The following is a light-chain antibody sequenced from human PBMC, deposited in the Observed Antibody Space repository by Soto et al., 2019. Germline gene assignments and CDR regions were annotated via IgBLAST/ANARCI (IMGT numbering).Light chain of an antibody. J-gene: IGKJ3*01. CDR3: QQRRDWPPT. CDR2: GAS. V-gene: IGKV3D-20*02. CDR1: QSVSSSY. Sequence: EIVLTQSPGTLSLSPGERATLSCRASQSVSSSYLAWYQQKPGQAPRLLIYGASSRATGIPDRFSGSGSGTDFTLTISRLEPEDFAVYYCQQRRDWPPTFGPGTKVESK.